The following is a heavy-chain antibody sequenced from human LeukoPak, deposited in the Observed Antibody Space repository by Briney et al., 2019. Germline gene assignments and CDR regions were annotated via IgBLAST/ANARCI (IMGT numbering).Heavy chain of an antibody. V-gene: IGHV1-2*02. J-gene: IGHJ6*03. CDR3: ARGWELHLPLHYMNV. CDR1: GYSFTDYY. Sequence: ASVKVSCKASGYSFTDYYIHWVRQAPGQGLEWMGWINPDSGGTNYAQHFQGRVTLTRDTSIGTAYMDLSGLRSDDTAVYYCARGWELHLPLHYMNVWGKGTTVTISS. D-gene: IGHD4-23*01. CDR2: INPDSGGT.